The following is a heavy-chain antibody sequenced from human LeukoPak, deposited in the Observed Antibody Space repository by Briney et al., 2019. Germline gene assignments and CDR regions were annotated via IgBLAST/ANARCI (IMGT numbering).Heavy chain of an antibody. V-gene: IGHV5-51*01. CDR3: ARPSLYYDSSGYSSLFFDY. J-gene: IGHJ4*02. Sequence: GESLKISCKGSGYSFTNYWIGWVRQMPGKGLEWMGIIYPGDSDTRYSPSFQGQVTISADKSISTAYLQWSSLKASDTAMYYCARPSLYYDSSGYSSLFFDYWGQGTLVTVSS. CDR1: GYSFTNYW. CDR2: IYPGDSDT. D-gene: IGHD3-22*01.